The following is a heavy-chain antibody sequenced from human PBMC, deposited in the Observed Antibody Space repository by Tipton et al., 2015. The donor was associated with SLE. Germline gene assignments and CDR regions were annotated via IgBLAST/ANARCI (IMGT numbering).Heavy chain of an antibody. V-gene: IGHV4-39*07. Sequence: TLSLTCTVSGGSISSSSYYWGWIRQPPGKGLEWIGSIHYSGSTYYNPSLKSRVTISVDTSKNQFSLKLSSVTAADTAVYYCARISSGWSPLDYWGQGTLVTVSS. D-gene: IGHD6-19*01. J-gene: IGHJ4*02. CDR2: IHYSGST. CDR1: GGSISSSSYY. CDR3: ARISSGWSPLDY.